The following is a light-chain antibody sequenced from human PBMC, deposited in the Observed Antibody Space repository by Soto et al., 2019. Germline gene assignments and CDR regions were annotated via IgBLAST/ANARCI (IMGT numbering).Light chain of an antibody. V-gene: IGLV2-14*01. J-gene: IGLJ1*01. CDR3: VSYTDTAKIV. CDR2: EVT. Sequence: QSALRHPASVSWSRGQSITISCVGRNTDVGQDKSVSWYQQGPGKAPKLLIFEVTNRPSGVSSRFSGSRSGNTASLTISGLQPDEDGDYFCVSYTDTAKIVFGTGTKVTVL. CDR1: NTDVGQDKS.